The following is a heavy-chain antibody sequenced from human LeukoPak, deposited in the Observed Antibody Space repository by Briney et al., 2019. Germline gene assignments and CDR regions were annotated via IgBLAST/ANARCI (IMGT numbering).Heavy chain of an antibody. CDR3: ARGGLISLANTPLGAFDI. V-gene: IGHV4-39*01. Sequence: SETLSLTCTVSGGSISSSSYYWGWIRQPPGKGLEWIGSIYYSGSTYYNPSLKSRVTISVDTSKNQFSLQLSSVTPEDTAVYYCARGGLISLANTPLGAFDIWGQGTMVSVSS. J-gene: IGHJ3*02. CDR2: IYYSGST. D-gene: IGHD3-16*01. CDR1: GGSISSSSYY.